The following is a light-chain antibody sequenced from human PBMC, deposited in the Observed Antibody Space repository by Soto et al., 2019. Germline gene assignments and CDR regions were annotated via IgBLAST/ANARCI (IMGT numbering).Light chain of an antibody. CDR1: SSDVGGYNY. CDR3: TSYTRTNTLV. CDR2: DVT. J-gene: IGLJ3*02. V-gene: IGLV2-14*01. Sequence: QSVLTQPASVSGSPGQSITLSCTGTSSDVGGYNYVSWYQQHPGKAPKLMIYDVTNRPSGVSNRFSGSKSGNTASLTISGLQAEDEADYFCTSYTRTNTLVFGGGTKVTVL.